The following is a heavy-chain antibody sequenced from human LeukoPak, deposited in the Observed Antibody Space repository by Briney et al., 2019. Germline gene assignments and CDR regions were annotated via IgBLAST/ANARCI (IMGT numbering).Heavy chain of an antibody. D-gene: IGHD6-6*01. V-gene: IGHV1-69*13. J-gene: IGHJ4*02. CDR3: ARDQYSSSSFDY. CDR2: IIPIFGTA. CDR1: GGTFSSYA. Sequence: ASVKVSCKASGGTFSSYAISWVRQAPGQGLEWMGGIIPIFGTANYAQKFQGRVTITADESTSTAYMELSSLRSEDTAAYYCARDQYSSSSFDYWGQGTLVTVSS.